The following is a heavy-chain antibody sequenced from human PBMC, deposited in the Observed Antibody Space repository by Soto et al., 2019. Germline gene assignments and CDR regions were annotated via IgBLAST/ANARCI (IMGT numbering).Heavy chain of an antibody. Sequence: GGSLRLSCAASGFTFNTYAMNWVRQAPGKGLAWVASISGSGGTTYYADSVKGRFTVARDTSKNARFLQMKSLSAGDPADYCFAKGFIVVVTGMRSDDNFDVWGQGTMVPV. V-gene: IGHV3-23*01. CDR1: GFTFNTYA. J-gene: IGHJ3*01. CDR2: ISGSGGTT. D-gene: IGHD2-21*02. CDR3: AKGFIVVVTGMRSDDNFDV.